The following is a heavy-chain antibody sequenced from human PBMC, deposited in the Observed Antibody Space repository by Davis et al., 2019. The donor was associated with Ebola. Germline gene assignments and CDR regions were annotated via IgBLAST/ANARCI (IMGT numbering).Heavy chain of an antibody. CDR2: IYYSGST. V-gene: IGHV4-61*05. J-gene: IGHJ1*01. CDR1: GDSISTSNHY. Sequence: MPSETLSLTCSVSGDSISTSNHYWGWLRQPPGKGLEWIGYIYYSGSTNYNPSLKSRVTISVDTSKNQFSLKLSSVTAADTAVYYCARIGGDYEVVHWGQGTLVTVSS. CDR3: ARIGGDYEVVH. D-gene: IGHD4-17*01.